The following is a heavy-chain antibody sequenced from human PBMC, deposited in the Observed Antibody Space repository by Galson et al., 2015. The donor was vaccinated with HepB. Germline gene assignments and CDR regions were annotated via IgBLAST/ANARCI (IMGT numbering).Heavy chain of an antibody. Sequence: PALVKPTQTLTLTCTFSGFSLSTSGVSVSWIRQSPGKALEWLGLIYWDDNKRYSSSLKNRLTITKNISENQVVLTMTNMDPVDTATYFCAHAGGYYDESGYYGVRLFGYWGQGALITVSS. D-gene: IGHD3-10*01. CDR2: IYWDDNK. CDR3: AHAGGYYDESGYYGVRLFGY. CDR1: GFSLSTSGVS. J-gene: IGHJ4*02. V-gene: IGHV2-5*02.